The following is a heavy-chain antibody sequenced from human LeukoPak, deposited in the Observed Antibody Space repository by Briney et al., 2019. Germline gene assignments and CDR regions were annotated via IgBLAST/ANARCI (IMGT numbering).Heavy chain of an antibody. CDR1: GFTFSSYW. J-gene: IGHJ4*02. CDR2: IKQDGSEK. D-gene: IGHD3-22*01. V-gene: IGHV3-7*03. Sequence: GGSLRLSCAASGFTFSSYWMSWVRQAPGKGLEWVANIKQDGSEKYYVDSVKGRFTISRDNSKNTLYLQMNSLRAEDTAVYYCAKDGSPLAYYYDSSPVGNFDYWGQGTLVTVSS. CDR3: AKDGSPLAYYYDSSPVGNFDY.